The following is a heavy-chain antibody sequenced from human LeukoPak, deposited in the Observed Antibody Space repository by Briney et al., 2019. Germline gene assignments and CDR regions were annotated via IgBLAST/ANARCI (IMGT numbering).Heavy chain of an antibody. D-gene: IGHD3-22*01. J-gene: IGHJ4*02. CDR1: GGTFSSYA. Sequence: ASVKVSCKASGGTFSSYAISWVRQAPGQGLEWMGGIIPIFGTANYAQKFQGRVTITADESTSTAYMELSSLRSEDTAVYYCARMEYYDSSGAHLYYFDYWGRGTLVTVSS. CDR2: IIPIFGTA. V-gene: IGHV1-69*13. CDR3: ARMEYYDSSGAHLYYFDY.